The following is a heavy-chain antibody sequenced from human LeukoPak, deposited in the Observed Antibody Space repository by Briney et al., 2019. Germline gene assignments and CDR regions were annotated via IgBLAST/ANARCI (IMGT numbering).Heavy chain of an antibody. Sequence: SETLSLTCTVSGGSISSYYWSWIRQPPGKGLEWIGYIYYSGSTNYNPSLKSRVTISVDTSKNQFSLKLSSVTAADTAVYYCARRYCGGDCYSRAFDIWGQGTMVTVSS. D-gene: IGHD2-21*02. CDR3: ARRYCGGDCYSRAFDI. J-gene: IGHJ3*02. V-gene: IGHV4-59*08. CDR1: GGSISSYY. CDR2: IYYSGST.